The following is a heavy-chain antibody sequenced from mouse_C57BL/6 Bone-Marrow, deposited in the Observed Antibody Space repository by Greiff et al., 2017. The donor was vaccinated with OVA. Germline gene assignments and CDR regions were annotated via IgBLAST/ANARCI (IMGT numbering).Heavy chain of an antibody. CDR3: ARRERGIYYDYYFDY. V-gene: IGHV1-55*01. CDR1: GYTFTSYW. CDR2: IYPGSGST. D-gene: IGHD2-4*01. J-gene: IGHJ2*01. Sequence: QVQLKQPGAELVKPGASVKMSCKASGYTFTSYWITWVKQRPGQGLEWIGDIYPGSGSTNYNEKFKSKATLTVDTSSSTAYMQLSSLTSEDSAVYYCARRERGIYYDYYFDYWGQGTTLTVSS.